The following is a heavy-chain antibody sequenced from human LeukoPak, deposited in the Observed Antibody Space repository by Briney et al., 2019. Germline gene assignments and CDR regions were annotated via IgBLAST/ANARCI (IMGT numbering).Heavy chain of an antibody. CDR3: AKEGQQWPAGYY. J-gene: IGHJ4*02. V-gene: IGHV3-23*01. CDR1: GFTFSSYA. D-gene: IGHD6-19*01. Sequence: GGSLRLSCAASGFTFSSYAMSWVRQAPGKGLEWVSAISGSGDSTYSTDSVKGRFTISRDNSKNTLYLQMNSLRAEDTAVYYCAKEGQQWPAGYYWGQGTLVTVSS. CDR2: ISGSGDST.